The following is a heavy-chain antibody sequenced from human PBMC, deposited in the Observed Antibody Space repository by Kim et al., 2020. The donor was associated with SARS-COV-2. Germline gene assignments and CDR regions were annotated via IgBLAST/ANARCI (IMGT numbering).Heavy chain of an antibody. CDR3: AALDSVQGPGGL. J-gene: IGHJ4*02. V-gene: IGHV3-7*01. Sequence: LVDSLKGRFTMSRDNAKNSVYLQIKRLRIEDTAIYYCAALDSVQGPGGLWGQGTLVTVSS.